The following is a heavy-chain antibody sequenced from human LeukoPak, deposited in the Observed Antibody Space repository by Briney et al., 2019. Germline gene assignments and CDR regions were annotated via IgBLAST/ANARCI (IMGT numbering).Heavy chain of an antibody. CDR1: GGTFSSYA. V-gene: IGHV1-18*01. D-gene: IGHD3-10*01. CDR2: ISPYNGDT. CDR3: ARGAVLWFGEFTYFDS. Sequence: ASVKVSCKASGGTFSSYAIIWVRQAPGQGLEWMGWISPYNGDTNYAQKLQGRVTMTTYTSTNTAYMELRSLRSDDTAIYYCARGAVLWFGEFTYFDSWGQGTLITVSS. J-gene: IGHJ4*02.